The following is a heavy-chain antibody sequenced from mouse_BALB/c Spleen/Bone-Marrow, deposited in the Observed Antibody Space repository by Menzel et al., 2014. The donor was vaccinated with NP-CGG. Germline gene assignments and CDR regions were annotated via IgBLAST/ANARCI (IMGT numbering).Heavy chain of an antibody. V-gene: IGHV14-3*02. CDR2: IDPANGNT. D-gene: IGHD2-14*01. CDR1: GFNIKDTY. Sequence: VQLQQPGAELVKPGASVKLSCTASGFNIKDTYMHWVKQRPEQGLEWIGRIDPANGNTKYDPKFQGKATITADTSSNTAYLQLSSLTSEDTAVYYYASYRYGWYFDVWGAGTTVTVSS. J-gene: IGHJ1*01. CDR3: ASYRYGWYFDV.